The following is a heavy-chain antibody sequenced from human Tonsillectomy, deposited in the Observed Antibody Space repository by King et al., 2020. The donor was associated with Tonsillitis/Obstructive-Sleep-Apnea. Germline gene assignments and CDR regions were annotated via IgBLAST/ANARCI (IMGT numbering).Heavy chain of an antibody. CDR3: ARGNGDIVVVPAASDAFDI. J-gene: IGHJ3*02. V-gene: IGHV1-18*01. D-gene: IGHD2-2*01. CDR1: GYTFTSYG. Sequence: QLVQSGAEVKKPGASVKVSCKASGYTFTSYGISWVRQAPGQGLEWMGWISAYNGNTNYAQKLQGRVTMTTDTSPSTAYMGRRSLRSDDTAVYYCARGNGDIVVVPAASDAFDIWGQGTMVTVSS. CDR2: ISAYNGNT.